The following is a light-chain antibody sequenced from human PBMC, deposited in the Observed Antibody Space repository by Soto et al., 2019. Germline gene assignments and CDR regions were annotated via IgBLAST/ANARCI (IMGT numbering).Light chain of an antibody. CDR2: EVS. Sequence: QSVLTQPASVSGSPGQSITISCTGTSSDVGGYNYVSWYQQHPGKAPKLMIYEVSNRPSGVSNRFSGSKSGNTASLTISGLQAEDEDDYYCSSYTSSSTLLFGTGTKLTVL. CDR1: SSDVGGYNY. V-gene: IGLV2-14*01. CDR3: SSYTSSSTLL. J-gene: IGLJ1*01.